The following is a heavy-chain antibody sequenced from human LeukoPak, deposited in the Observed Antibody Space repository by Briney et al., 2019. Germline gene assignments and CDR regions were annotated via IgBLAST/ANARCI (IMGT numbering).Heavy chain of an antibody. Sequence: SETLSLTCAVYGGSFSGYYWSRIRQPPGKGLEWIGEINHSGSTNYNPSLKSRVTISVDTSKNQFSLKLSSVTAADTAVYYCARGHPLIYDFWSGSQTIAFDIWGQGTMVTVSS. J-gene: IGHJ3*02. CDR3: ARGHPLIYDFWSGSQTIAFDI. D-gene: IGHD3-3*01. CDR2: INHSGST. CDR1: GGSFSGYY. V-gene: IGHV4-34*01.